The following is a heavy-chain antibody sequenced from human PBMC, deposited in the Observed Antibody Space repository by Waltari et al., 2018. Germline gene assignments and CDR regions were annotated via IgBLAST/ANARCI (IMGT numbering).Heavy chain of an antibody. CDR3: ARDIRGYSSSWGPAYYYYMDV. J-gene: IGHJ6*03. Sequence: QVQLQESGPGLVKPSETLSLTCTVSGGSISSYYWSWIRQPAGKGLEWIGRIYTSGSTNYNPSLKSRVTMSVATTKNQFSLKLSSVTAADTAVYDCARDIRGYSSSWGPAYYYYMDVWGKGTTVTISS. CDR1: GGSISSYY. V-gene: IGHV4-4*07. D-gene: IGHD6-13*01. CDR2: IYTSGST.